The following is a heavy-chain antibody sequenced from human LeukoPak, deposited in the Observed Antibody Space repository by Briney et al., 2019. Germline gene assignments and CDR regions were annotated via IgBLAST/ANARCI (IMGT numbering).Heavy chain of an antibody. CDR2: IYHSGST. D-gene: IGHD2-15*01. CDR3: ARLDYCSGGSCYWARDNTGLDY. V-gene: IGHV4-4*02. CDR1: GGSISSSNW. Sequence: SETLSLTCAVSGGSISSSNWWSWVRQPPGKGLEWIGEIYHSGSTNYNPSLKSRVTISVDKSKNQFSLKLSSVTAADTAVYYCARLDYCSGGSCYWARDNTGLDYLGQGTLVTVSS. J-gene: IGHJ4*02.